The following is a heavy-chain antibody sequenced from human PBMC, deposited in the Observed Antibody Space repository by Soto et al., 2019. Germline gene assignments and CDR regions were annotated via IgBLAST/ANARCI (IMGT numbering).Heavy chain of an antibody. D-gene: IGHD6-19*01. J-gene: IGHJ4*02. V-gene: IGHV3-48*02. CDR2: ISTSGATR. CDR1: GFTFSTDS. Sequence: EVQLVESGRGLVQPGGTLRLSCVASGFTFSTDSMNWVRQAPGKGLEWVAHISTSGATRYYADSVKGRFTISRDNAKTSLYLQMDSLRNEDTAVYYCARFFGSGFDYWGQGTLVTVSS. CDR3: ARFFGSGFDY.